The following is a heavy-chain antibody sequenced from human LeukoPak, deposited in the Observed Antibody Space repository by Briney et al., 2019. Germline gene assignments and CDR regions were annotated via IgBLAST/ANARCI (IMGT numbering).Heavy chain of an antibody. D-gene: IGHD3-9*01. CDR1: GGSVSSSSYY. CDR2: IYYSGST. Sequence: PSETLSLTCTVSGGSVSSSSYYWGWIRQPPGKGLEWVGSIYYSGSTYYNPSLKSRVSISVDTSKNQFSLKLSSVTAADTAVYYCARHLRYLLKWGQGTLVTVSS. J-gene: IGHJ4*02. V-gene: IGHV4-39*01. CDR3: ARHLRYLLK.